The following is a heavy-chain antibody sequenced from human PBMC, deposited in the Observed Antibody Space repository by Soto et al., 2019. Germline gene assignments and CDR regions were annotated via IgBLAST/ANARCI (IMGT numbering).Heavy chain of an antibody. Sequence: QVQLVQSGAEVKKPGSSVKVSCKASGGTFSSYAISWVRQAPGQGLEWMGGIIPIFGTANYAQKFQGRVTITADESTSTAYMELSSLRSEDTAVYYCACRGITIFGVVNQAAYYYYGMDVWGQGTTVTVSS. J-gene: IGHJ6*02. D-gene: IGHD3-3*01. CDR2: IIPIFGTA. V-gene: IGHV1-69*01. CDR1: GGTFSSYA. CDR3: ACRGITIFGVVNQAAYYYYGMDV.